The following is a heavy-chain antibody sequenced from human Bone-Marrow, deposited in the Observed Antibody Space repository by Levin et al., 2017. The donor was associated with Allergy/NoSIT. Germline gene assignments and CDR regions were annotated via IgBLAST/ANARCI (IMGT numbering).Heavy chain of an antibody. J-gene: IGHJ4*02. Sequence: SCSVSDGSISIYYWNWIRQPPGKGLEWIGYVYYSGTTGYDSGTTSYNPSLKSRVTISGDTSKNQFSLKLNSVTAADTAVYYCARDKGYYFDYWGQGILVTVSS. V-gene: IGHV4-59*01. CDR2: VYYSGTTGYDSGTT. CDR3: ARDKGYYFDY. CDR1: DGSISIYY.